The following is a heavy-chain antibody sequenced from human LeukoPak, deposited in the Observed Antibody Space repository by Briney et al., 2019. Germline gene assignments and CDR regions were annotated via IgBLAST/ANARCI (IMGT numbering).Heavy chain of an antibody. D-gene: IGHD3-10*01. V-gene: IGHV3-74*01. CDR1: GFPFSTYW. CDR3: VLLSLTPG. CDR2: ISSDGANA. Sequence: PGGSLRLSCAASGFPFSTYWMHWVRQVPGKGLVWVSRISSDGANANYADSVKGRFTISRDNAKNTLYLQRNSLRAEDTAVYYCVLLSLTPGWGQGTLVAVSS. J-gene: IGHJ4*02.